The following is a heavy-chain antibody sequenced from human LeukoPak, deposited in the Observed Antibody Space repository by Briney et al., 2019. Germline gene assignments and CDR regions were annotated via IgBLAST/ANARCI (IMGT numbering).Heavy chain of an antibody. CDR1: GFTFGDYA. D-gene: IGHD3-3*01. CDR2: IRSKAYGGTT. J-gene: IGHJ6*02. CDR3: TRDLYYDFWSGYYGMTS. V-gene: IGHV3-49*04. Sequence: GGSLRLSCTASGFTFGDYAMSWVRQAPGKGLEWVGFIRSKAYGGTTEYAASVKGRFTISRDDSKSIAYLQMNSLKTEDTAVYYCTRDLYYDFWSGYYGMTSGAKGPRSPSP.